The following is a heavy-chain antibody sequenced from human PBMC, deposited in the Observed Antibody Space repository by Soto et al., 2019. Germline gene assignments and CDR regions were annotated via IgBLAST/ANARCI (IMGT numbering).Heavy chain of an antibody. CDR3: ASTYSSSWYWCDP. J-gene: IGHJ5*02. CDR2: IFSNDEK. D-gene: IGHD6-13*01. CDR1: GFSLSNAGLG. V-gene: IGHV2-26*04. Sequence: QVTVKESGPVLVKPTETLTLTCTVSGFSLSNAGLGVSWIRQPPGKALEWLAHIFSNDEKSYSTSLKSRLTISKDTSKSQVVLTMTNMAPVDTATYYCASTYSSSWYWCDPWGQGTLVTVSS.